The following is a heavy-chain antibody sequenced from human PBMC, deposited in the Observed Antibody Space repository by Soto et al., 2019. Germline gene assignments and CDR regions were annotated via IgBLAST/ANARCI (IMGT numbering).Heavy chain of an antibody. V-gene: IGHV1-69*13. CDR2: IIPIFGTA. D-gene: IGHD6-6*01. Sequence: SVKVSCKASGGTFSSYAISWVRQAPGQGLEWMGGIIPIFGTANYAQKFQGRVTITADESTSTAYMELSGLRSEDTAVYYCARELSIAASSAKYYFDYWGQGTLVTVSS. CDR1: GGTFSSYA. CDR3: ARELSIAASSAKYYFDY. J-gene: IGHJ4*02.